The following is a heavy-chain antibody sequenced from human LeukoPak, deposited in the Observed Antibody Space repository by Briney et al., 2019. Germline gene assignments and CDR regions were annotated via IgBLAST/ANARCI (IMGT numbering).Heavy chain of an antibody. CDR2: ISSSDSTM. CDR1: GFTFSSYE. V-gene: IGHV3-48*03. D-gene: IGHD3-10*01. CDR3: ARVNYGSASYDNWFDP. Sequence: PGGSLRLSCAASGFTFSSYEMHWVRQAPGKGLEWVSYISSSDSTMYYADSVKGRFTISRDNAKNSLYLQMSSLRAEDTAVYYCARVNYGSASYDNWFDPWGQGTLVTVSS. J-gene: IGHJ5*02.